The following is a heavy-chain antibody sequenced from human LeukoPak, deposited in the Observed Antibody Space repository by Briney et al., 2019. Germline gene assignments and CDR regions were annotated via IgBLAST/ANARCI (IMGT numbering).Heavy chain of an antibody. D-gene: IGHD3-22*01. Sequence: GASVKVSCKASGYTFTGYYMHWVRQAPGQGLEWMGWINPNSGGTNYAQKFQGRVTMTRDTSISTAYMELSRLRSDDTAVYYCAREISKIAYDSSGPDGFDPWGQGTLVTVSS. CDR2: INPNSGGT. J-gene: IGHJ5*02. CDR3: AREISKIAYDSSGPDGFDP. V-gene: IGHV1-2*02. CDR1: GYTFTGYY.